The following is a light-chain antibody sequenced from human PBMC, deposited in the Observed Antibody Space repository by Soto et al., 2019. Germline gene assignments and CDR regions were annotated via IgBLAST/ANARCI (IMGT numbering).Light chain of an antibody. Sequence: DIQMTQSPSSLSASIGDRVTITCQASQDISNYLNWYQQKPGKAPRLLIYDATNLETGVPSRFSGSGSGTDFTFTISSLQPEDIATYYCQQYDDFLFTFGPGTKVHIK. J-gene: IGKJ3*01. CDR3: QQYDDFLFT. V-gene: IGKV1-33*01. CDR2: DAT. CDR1: QDISNY.